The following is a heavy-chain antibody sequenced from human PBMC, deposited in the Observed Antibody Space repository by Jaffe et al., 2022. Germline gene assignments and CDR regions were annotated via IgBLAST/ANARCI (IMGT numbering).Heavy chain of an antibody. D-gene: IGHD4-17*01. J-gene: IGHJ4*02. V-gene: IGHV5-51*03. Sequence: EVQLVQSGAEVKKPGESLKISCKGSGYSFTSYWIGWVRQMPGKGLEWMGIIYPGDSDTRYSPSFQGQVTISADKSISTAYLQWSSLKASDTAMYYCVRLPYYGDYAGQPNPTYYFDYWGQGTLVTVSS. CDR3: VRLPYYGDYAGQPNPTYYFDY. CDR1: GYSFTSYW. CDR2: IYPGDSDT.